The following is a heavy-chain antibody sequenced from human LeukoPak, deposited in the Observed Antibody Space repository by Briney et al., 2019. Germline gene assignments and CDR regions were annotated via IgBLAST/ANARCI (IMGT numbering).Heavy chain of an antibody. CDR1: GFTFGDYT. J-gene: IGHJ4*02. D-gene: IGHD6-19*01. CDR3: AKGRIAVAADFGS. CDR2: ITWNGGTT. V-gene: IGHV3-43*01. Sequence: SGGSLRLSCAASGFTFGDYTMHWVRQPPGKGLEWVSLITWNGGTTYYADSVKGRFTVSRDNSKNSLYLQMNSLRTEDTALYYCAKGRIAVAADFGSWGQGTLVTVSS.